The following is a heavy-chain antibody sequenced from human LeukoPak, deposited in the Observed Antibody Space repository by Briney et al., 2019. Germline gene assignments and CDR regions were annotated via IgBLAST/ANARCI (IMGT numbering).Heavy chain of an antibody. Sequence: PSETLSLTCTVSGGSISSYSWSWIRQTPGKRLEWIGYIYYSGSTNYNPSLKSRVTISVDTSKDQFSLKLSSVTAADTAVYYCARAQVRGSYYFDYWGQGTLVTVSS. CDR3: ARAQVRGSYYFDY. V-gene: IGHV4-59*01. J-gene: IGHJ4*02. D-gene: IGHD1-26*01. CDR1: GGSISSYS. CDR2: IYYSGST.